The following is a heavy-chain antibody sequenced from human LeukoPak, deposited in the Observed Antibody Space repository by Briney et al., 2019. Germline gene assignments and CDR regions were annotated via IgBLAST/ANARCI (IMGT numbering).Heavy chain of an antibody. CDR2: ISGSGGTT. Sequence: GGSLRLSCAASGFTLSSFAMNWLRQAPGKGLEWVSAISGSGGTTFYADSVKGRLTISRDNSKNTLYLQMNSLRAEDTAVYYCVKRTVNYPFDFWGQGTLVTVSS. CDR1: GFTLSSFA. V-gene: IGHV3-23*01. CDR3: VKRTVNYPFDF. D-gene: IGHD1-7*01. J-gene: IGHJ4*02.